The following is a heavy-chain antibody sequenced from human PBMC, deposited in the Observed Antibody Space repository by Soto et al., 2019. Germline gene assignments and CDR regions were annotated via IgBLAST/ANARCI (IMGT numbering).Heavy chain of an antibody. Sequence: QVQLVQSGAEVKKPGSSVKVSCKASGGTFSSYTISWVRQAPGQGLEWMGRIIPILGIANYAQKFQGRVTMTADKSTSTAYMELSSLRSEDTAVYYCARVDSGYDFDYWGQGTLVTVSS. J-gene: IGHJ4*02. CDR2: IIPILGIA. V-gene: IGHV1-69*02. CDR1: GGTFSSYT. CDR3: ARVDSGYDFDY. D-gene: IGHD5-12*01.